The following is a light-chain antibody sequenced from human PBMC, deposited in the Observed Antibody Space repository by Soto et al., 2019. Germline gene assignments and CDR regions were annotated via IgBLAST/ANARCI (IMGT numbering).Light chain of an antibody. J-gene: IGKJ1*01. V-gene: IGKV3-15*01. CDR2: GAS. CDR1: QSVSSN. Sequence: EIVMTQSPATLSVSPGERATLSCRASQSVSSNLAWYQQKPGQAPRLLIYGASTRATGIPARFSGSGSGTEFTLTISSLLSEDFAVYYYQQYKNCPPQTFGQGTKVEIK. CDR3: QQYKNCPPQT.